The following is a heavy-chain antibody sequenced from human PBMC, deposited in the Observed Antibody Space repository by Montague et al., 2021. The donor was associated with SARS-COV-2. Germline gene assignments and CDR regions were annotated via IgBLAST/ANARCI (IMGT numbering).Heavy chain of an antibody. V-gene: IGHV4-61*08. CDR1: GGSISSGGYY. CDR3: ARSRENYNILTGYPYYFDY. J-gene: IGHJ4*02. Sequence: SETLSLTCTVSGGSISSGGYYWSWIRQHPGKGLEWIAYIYYSGSTNYXPSLKSRVTISVDTSKNQFSLKPSSVTAADTAVYYCARSRENYNILTGYPYYFDYWGQGTLVTVSS. D-gene: IGHD3-9*01. CDR2: IYYSGST.